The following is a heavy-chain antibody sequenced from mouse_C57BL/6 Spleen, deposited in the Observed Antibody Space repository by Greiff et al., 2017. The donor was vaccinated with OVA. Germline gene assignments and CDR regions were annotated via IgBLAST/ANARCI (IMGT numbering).Heavy chain of an antibody. CDR3: ARGIYYYGSSYVLDY. CDR2: INPNNGGT. V-gene: IGHV1-26*01. Sequence: VQLQQSGPELVKPGASVKISCKASGYTFTDYYMNWVKQSHGKSLEWIGDINPNNGGTSYNQKFKGKATLTVDKSSSTAYMELRSLTSEDSAVYYCARGIYYYGSSYVLDYWGQGTTLTVSS. CDR1: GYTFTDYY. J-gene: IGHJ2*01. D-gene: IGHD1-1*01.